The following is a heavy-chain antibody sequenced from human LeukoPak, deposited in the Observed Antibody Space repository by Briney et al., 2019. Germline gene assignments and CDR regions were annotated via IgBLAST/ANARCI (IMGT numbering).Heavy chain of an antibody. CDR2: IKNDGSEK. CDR3: TRSIVD. V-gene: IGHV3-7*05. J-gene: IGHJ4*02. Sequence: GGSLRLSCEASGFSFSSHWMDWVPQAPGKGLEWVANIKNDGSEKFFVDSVKGRFTISRDNAKGSLYLQMNNLRADDTAIYYCTRSIVDWGQGILVTVSS. CDR1: GFSFSSHW. D-gene: IGHD2-21*01.